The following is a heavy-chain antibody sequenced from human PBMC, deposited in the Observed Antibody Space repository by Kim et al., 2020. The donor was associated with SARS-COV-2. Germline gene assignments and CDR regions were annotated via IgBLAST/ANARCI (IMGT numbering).Heavy chain of an antibody. V-gene: IGHV3-7*01. CDR3: AALYGIDV. Sequence: DCGGQYDVESVKGRFPTSRDNAKNSLYLQMNSLRADDTAVYYCAALYGIDVWGQGTTVIVSS. J-gene: IGHJ6*02. CDR2: DCGGQ.